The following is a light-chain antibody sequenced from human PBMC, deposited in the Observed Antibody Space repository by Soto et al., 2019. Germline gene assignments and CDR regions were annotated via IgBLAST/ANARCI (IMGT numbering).Light chain of an antibody. CDR2: EVS. J-gene: IGLJ1*01. CDR1: XSDVGGYNY. V-gene: IGLV2-14*01. CDR3: SSYTINRTYV. Sequence: QSVLTQPASVSGSPGQSITISCTGTXSDVGGYNYVSWYQQNPGKAPKLMIYEVSNRPSGVSNRFSGSKSGNMASLTISGLQAEDEADYYCSSYTINRTYVFGTGTKVTVL.